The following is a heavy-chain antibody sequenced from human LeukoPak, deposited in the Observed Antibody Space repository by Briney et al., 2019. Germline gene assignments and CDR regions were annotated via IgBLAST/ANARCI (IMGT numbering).Heavy chain of an antibody. CDR1: GFTFSTYA. D-gene: IGHD5-24*01. CDR2: ISYDGSNK. V-gene: IGHV3-30*04. Sequence: GRSLRLSCAASGFTFSTYAMHWVRQAPGKGLQWVALISYDGSNKHYADSVKGRFTISRDNSKNTLYLQMNTLRAEDTALYYCSRDSARRDGYNFDYWGQGTLVTVSS. CDR3: SRDSARRDGYNFDY. J-gene: IGHJ4*02.